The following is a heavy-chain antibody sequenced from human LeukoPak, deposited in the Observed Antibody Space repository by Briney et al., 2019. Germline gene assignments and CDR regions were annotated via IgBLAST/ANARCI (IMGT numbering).Heavy chain of an antibody. CDR2: ISSSSSTI. Sequence: GGSLRLSCAASGFTVSSNYMSWVRQAPGKGLEWVSYISSSSSTIYYADSVKGRFTISRDNAKNSLYLQMNSLRAEDTAVYYCARPSGVTTYYYYYMDVWGKGTTVTVSS. V-gene: IGHV3-48*01. J-gene: IGHJ6*03. D-gene: IGHD4-11*01. CDR1: GFTVSSNY. CDR3: ARPSGVTTYYYYYMDV.